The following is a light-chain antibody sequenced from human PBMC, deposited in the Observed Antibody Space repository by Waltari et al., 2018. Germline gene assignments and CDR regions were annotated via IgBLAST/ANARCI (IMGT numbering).Light chain of an antibody. CDR2: GAS. CDR1: QAIGPKF. J-gene: IGKJ4*01. V-gene: IGKV3-20*01. Sequence: IVLTLSPDTLSLSPGERDTLSCRPSQAIGPKFLVWYNQKPGQAPRLRIHGASRRATGVPDRFSGSWSDTDFDLTISRLESEDFAVYYCEQYDGSVVTFSGGTKLEIK. CDR3: EQYDGSVVT.